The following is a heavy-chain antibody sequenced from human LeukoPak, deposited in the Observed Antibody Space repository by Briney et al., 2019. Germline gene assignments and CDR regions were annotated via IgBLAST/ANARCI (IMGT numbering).Heavy chain of an antibody. CDR2: ISSSSSYT. Sequence: GGSLRLSCAASGFTFSSYSMNRVRQAPGKGLEWVSSISSSSSYTYYADSVKGRFTISRDNAKNSLYLQMNSLRAEDTAVYYCARDLDTVTTAFDIWSQGTMVTVSS. V-gene: IGHV3-21*01. J-gene: IGHJ3*02. CDR3: ARDLDTVTTAFDI. D-gene: IGHD4-17*01. CDR1: GFTFSSYS.